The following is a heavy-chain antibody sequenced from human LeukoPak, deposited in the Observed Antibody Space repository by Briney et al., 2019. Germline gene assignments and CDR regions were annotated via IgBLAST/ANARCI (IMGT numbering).Heavy chain of an antibody. V-gene: IGHV1-46*01. Sequence: ASVKVSCKASGYTFTSYYMHWVRQAPGQGLEWMGIINPSGGSTSYAQKFQGRVTMTRDTSTSTVYMELSSLRSEDTAVYYCARDRGIVVVPAVDCYYYYGMDVWGQGATVTVSS. CDR1: GYTFTSYY. D-gene: IGHD2-2*01. CDR3: ARDRGIVVVPAVDCYYYYGMDV. J-gene: IGHJ6*02. CDR2: INPSGGST.